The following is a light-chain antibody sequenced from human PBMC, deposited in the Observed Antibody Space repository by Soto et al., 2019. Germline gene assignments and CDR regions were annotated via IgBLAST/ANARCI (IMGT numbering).Light chain of an antibody. V-gene: IGKV3-20*01. CDR1: KSISSRF. J-gene: IGKJ1*01. CDR2: GAS. CDR3: QQYGCSRT. Sequence: EVVLTQSPGTLSLSPGERSTLSCRASKSISSRFLAWYQQKPGQAPRLLMYGASLRATGIPDRFSGSGARTDFLISSSILDPEDFALYYCQQYGCSRTFGQGTKVEIK.